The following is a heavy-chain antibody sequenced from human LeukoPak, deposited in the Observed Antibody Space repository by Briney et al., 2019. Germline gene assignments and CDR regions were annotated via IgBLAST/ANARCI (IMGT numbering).Heavy chain of an antibody. D-gene: IGHD3-16*02. CDR3: AREGGGSNRCLD. J-gene: IGHJ1*01. CDR2: IYAAGTT. CDR1: GGSISGYF. V-gene: IGHV4-4*07. Sequence: SETLSLTCTVSGGSISGYFWSWIRQPAGKGLEWIGRIYAAGTTNYNPSLKSRVTMSVDTSKNQFSLNLTSVTAADTAVYYCAREGGGSNRCLDWGQGTLVTVSS.